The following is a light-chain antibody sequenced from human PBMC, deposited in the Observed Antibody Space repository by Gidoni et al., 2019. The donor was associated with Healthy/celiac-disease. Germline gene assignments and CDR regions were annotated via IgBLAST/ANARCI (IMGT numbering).Light chain of an antibody. CDR2: AAS. CDR1: QGISSY. CDR3: QQLNSYPIT. J-gene: IGKJ5*01. Sequence: DIQLTQSPSFLSASVGDRVTITCRASQGISSYLAWYQQKPGKAPKLLIYAASTLQSGVPSRFSGSGSGTEFTLTISSLQPEDFVTYYCQQLNSYPITFGQGTGLEIK. V-gene: IGKV1-9*01.